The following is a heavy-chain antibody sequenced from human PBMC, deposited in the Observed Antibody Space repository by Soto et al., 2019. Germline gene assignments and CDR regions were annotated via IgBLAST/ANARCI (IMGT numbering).Heavy chain of an antibody. D-gene: IGHD5-12*01. V-gene: IGHV3-23*01. CDR2: ISGSGGST. CDR3: AKGFPHNSGYDEDAFDI. Sequence: GESLKISCAASGFTFSSYAMSWVRQAPGKGLEWVSAISGSGGSTYYADSVKGRFTISRDNSKNTLYLQMNSLRAEDTAVYYCAKGFPHNSGYDEDAFDIWGQGTMVTVSS. J-gene: IGHJ3*02. CDR1: GFTFSSYA.